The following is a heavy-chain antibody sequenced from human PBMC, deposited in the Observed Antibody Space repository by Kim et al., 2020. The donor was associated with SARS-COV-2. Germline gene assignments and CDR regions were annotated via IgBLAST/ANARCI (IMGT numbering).Heavy chain of an antibody. V-gene: IGHV4-59*08. CDR3: ARRGAEDYFDY. J-gene: IGHJ4*02. CDR2: IYYSGST. CDR1: GGSISSYY. Sequence: SETLSLTCTVSGGSISSYYWSWIRQPPGKGLEWIGYIYYSGSTNYNPSLKSRVTISVDTSKNQFSLKLSSVTAADTAVYYCARRGAEDYFDYWGQGTLVTVSS. D-gene: IGHD1-26*01.